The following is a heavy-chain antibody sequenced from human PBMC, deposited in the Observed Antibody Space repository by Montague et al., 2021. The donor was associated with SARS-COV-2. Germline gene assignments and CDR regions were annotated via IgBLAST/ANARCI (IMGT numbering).Heavy chain of an antibody. J-gene: IGHJ6*02. D-gene: IGHD3-9*01. CDR1: GFTFSSYE. CDR2: ISSSGSTI. V-gene: IGHV3-48*03. Sequence: SLRLSCAASGFTFSSYEMNWVRQAPGKGLEWVSYISSSGSTIYYADSVKGRFTISRDNAKNSLYLQMNSLRAEDTAVYYCASHQLRYFDWLLLTDNYYYYGEDVWGQGTTVTVSS. CDR3: ASHQLRYFDWLLLTDNYYYYGEDV.